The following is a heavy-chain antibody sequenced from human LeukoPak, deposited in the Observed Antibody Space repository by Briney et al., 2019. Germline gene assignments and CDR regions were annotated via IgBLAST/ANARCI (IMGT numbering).Heavy chain of an antibody. CDR2: INPRNGDT. D-gene: IGHD3-3*01. V-gene: IGHV1-2*02. J-gene: IGHJ5*01. CDR3: ARETSGRFLEWLPLDS. Sequence: ASVKVSCKASGYTFTGYYMHWARQAPGQGLEWMGWINPRNGDTKYGQKSQGRVTMTRDTSINTAYMELSRLRSDDTAVYFCARETSGRFLEWLPLDSWGQGTLVTVSS. CDR1: GYTFTGYY.